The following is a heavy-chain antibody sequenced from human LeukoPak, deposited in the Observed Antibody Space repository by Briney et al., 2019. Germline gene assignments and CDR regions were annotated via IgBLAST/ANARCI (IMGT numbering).Heavy chain of an antibody. V-gene: IGHV1-18*01. D-gene: IGHD4-17*01. CDR3: ARCGAAVTTHFSH. CDR2: ISASDGTT. J-gene: IGHJ4*02. CDR1: GYSFSIYG. Sequence: ASVQVSCKASGYSFSIYGITWARQAPGQGLEYLGWISASDGTTNYAQKVQDRVTMTTDTSTSTAYLEFRSLRSEDTAVYYCARCGAAVTTHFSHWGQGTLVTVSS.